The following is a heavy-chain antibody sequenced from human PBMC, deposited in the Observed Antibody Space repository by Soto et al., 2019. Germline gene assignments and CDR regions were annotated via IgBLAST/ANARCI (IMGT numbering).Heavy chain of an antibody. CDR3: AKDPRMIKGYCSGGSCYRGYYGMDV. CDR1: GFIFSNYE. CDR2: IDHSGTTI. D-gene: IGHD2-15*01. V-gene: IGHV3-48*03. Sequence: GSLSLSCAASGFIFSNYEMIWVRQAPGNGLELVSYIDHSGTTIYYADSVKGRFTISRDNSKNTLYLQMNSLRAEDTAVYYCAKDPRMIKGYCSGGSCYRGYYGMDVWGQGTTVTVSS. J-gene: IGHJ6*02.